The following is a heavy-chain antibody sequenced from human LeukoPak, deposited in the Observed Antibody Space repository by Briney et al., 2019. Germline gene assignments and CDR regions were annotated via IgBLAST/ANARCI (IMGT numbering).Heavy chain of an antibody. CDR2: ISWNSGSI. D-gene: IGHD2-15*01. V-gene: IGHV3-9*01. CDR1: GFTFDDYA. Sequence: SRRLSCAASGFTFDDYALHWVRQAPGKGLEWVSGISWNSGSIGYADSVKGRFTISRDNAKNSLYLQMNSLRAEDTALYYCATDIIHCSGGSCDYWGQGTLVTVSS. J-gene: IGHJ4*02. CDR3: ATDIIHCSGGSCDY.